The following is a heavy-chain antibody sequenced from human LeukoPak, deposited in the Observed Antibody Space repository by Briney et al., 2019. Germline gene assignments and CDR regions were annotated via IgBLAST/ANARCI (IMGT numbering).Heavy chain of an antibody. D-gene: IGHD3-10*01. J-gene: IGHJ5*02. CDR2: IYATDLT. Sequence: SETLSLTCTVSGRSIRSVYWTWIRQSAGKGLEWIGRIYATDLTNYNPSLKSRVTLSVDMSKNELSLTLKSVTAADTAVYYRARGFGSGTSPIDLWGQGALVTVSS. CDR1: GRSIRSVY. V-gene: IGHV4-4*07. CDR3: ARGFGSGTSPIDL.